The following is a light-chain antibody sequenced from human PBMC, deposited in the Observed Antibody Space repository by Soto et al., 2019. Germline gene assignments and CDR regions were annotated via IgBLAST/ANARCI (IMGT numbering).Light chain of an antibody. CDR3: QQTYNSPRFT. Sequence: DIQMTQSPSSLSASVGDRVTITCRASRSIRTYLNWYQVKPGKAPKLLIYAASTLHTGAPSRFSASGSGTDFTLTITSLQPEDFATYFYQQTYNSPRFTFGPGTTVDFK. CDR1: RSIRTY. CDR2: AAS. V-gene: IGKV1-39*01. J-gene: IGKJ3*01.